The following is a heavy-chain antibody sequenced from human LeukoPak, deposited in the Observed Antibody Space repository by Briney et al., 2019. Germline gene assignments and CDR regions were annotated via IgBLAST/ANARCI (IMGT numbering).Heavy chain of an antibody. V-gene: IGHV4-4*07. CDR3: ASYSSSYGN. J-gene: IGHJ4*02. D-gene: IGHD6-13*01. Sequence: SETLSLTCTVSGGSISSNYYWSWIRPPAGKGLEYIGRIYNSGITNYNPSLKSRVTISVDTSKNQFSLKLSSVTAADTAVYYCASYSSSYGNWGQGTLVTVSS. CDR1: GGSISSNYY. CDR2: IYNSGIT.